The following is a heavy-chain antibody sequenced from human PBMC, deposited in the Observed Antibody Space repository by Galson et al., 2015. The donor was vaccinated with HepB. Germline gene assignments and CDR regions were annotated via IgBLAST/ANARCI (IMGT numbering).Heavy chain of an antibody. D-gene: IGHD4-23*01. V-gene: IGHV3-66*01. CDR1: GFTVIGNY. CDR3: AKSNRGLGSGHYGGGYFDL. Sequence: SLRLSCAASGFTVIGNYMAWVRQAPGKGLEWVSVVYRGGGRYYADSVQGRFTIFRDDSKNTLFLQMNSLRVEDTAVYYWAKSNRGLGSGHYGGGYFDLWGRGILVTVSS. J-gene: IGHJ2*01. CDR2: VYRGGGR.